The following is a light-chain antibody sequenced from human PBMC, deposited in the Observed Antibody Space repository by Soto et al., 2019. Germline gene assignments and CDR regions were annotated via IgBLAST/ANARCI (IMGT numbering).Light chain of an antibody. CDR1: QSIATF. CDR3: QQSYNIPYT. J-gene: IGKJ2*01. V-gene: IGKV1-39*01. Sequence: DIQMTQSPSSLSVSVRDRVTITCRASQSIATFLHWYQQKPGKAPKLLIYASFNLQSGVPSRFSGSGSGTDFPLTISSLQPEDFATYYCQQSYNIPYTFGQGTKLEIK. CDR2: ASF.